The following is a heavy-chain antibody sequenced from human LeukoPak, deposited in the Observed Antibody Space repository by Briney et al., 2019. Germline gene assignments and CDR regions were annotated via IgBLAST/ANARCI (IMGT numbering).Heavy chain of an antibody. CDR1: GFTFSMYW. CDR2: IKSDGST. D-gene: IGHD3-22*01. Sequence: GGSLRLSCAASGFTFSMYWMHWVRQAPGKGLVWVSRIKSDGSTNYADSVKGRFTISRDNAKNTVSLQMNSLRAEDTGVYYCARAPAEIGGYYPEYFRHWGQGTLVTVSS. CDR3: ARAPAEIGGYYPEYFRH. V-gene: IGHV3-74*01. J-gene: IGHJ1*01.